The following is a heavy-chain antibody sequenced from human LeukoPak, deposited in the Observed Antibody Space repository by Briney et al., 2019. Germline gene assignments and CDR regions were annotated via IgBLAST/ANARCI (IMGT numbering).Heavy chain of an antibody. D-gene: IGHD3-22*01. CDR1: GYTFTTFG. CDR2: LSGYSGSTNT. Sequence: ASVKVSCKTSGYTFTTFGISWVRQAPGQGLEWMGWLSGYSGSTNTKYAQMLQDRVTMSTDTSTSTAFLEVRSLRSDDTAVYFCVRDLGIYYDTSGIFFDYWGQGTLVTVSS. CDR3: VRDLGIYYDTSGIFFDY. V-gene: IGHV1-18*04. J-gene: IGHJ4*02.